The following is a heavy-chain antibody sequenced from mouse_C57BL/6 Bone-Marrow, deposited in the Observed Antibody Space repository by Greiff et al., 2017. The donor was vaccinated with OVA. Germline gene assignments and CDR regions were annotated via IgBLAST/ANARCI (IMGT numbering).Heavy chain of an antibody. V-gene: IGHV1-81*01. CDR1: GYTFTSYG. J-gene: IGHJ4*01. D-gene: IGHD1-1*01. CDR3: ARGATVVGVDY. CDR2: IYPRSGNT. Sequence: QVHVKQSGAELARPGASVKLSCKASGYTFTSYGISWVKQRTGQGLEWIGEIYPRSGNTYYNEKFKGKATLTADKSSSTAYMELRSLTSEDSAVYFCARGATVVGVDYWGQGTSVTVSS.